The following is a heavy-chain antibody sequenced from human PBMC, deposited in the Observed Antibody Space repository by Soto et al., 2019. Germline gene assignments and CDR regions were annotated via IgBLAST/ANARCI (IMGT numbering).Heavy chain of an antibody. CDR3: ARSRIVMIVVVVPYFFAS. J-gene: IGHJ4*02. CDR2: ISGNGEST. CDR1: GVTFSSYT. V-gene: IGHV3-23*01. D-gene: IGHD3-22*01. Sequence: PGGSLRLSCAASGVTFSSYTMTWVRQAPGKGPEWVSSISGNGESTKYADSVKGRFTISRDNSKNTLYLQINSLRAEDTAVYYCARSRIVMIVVVVPYFFASWGQGA.